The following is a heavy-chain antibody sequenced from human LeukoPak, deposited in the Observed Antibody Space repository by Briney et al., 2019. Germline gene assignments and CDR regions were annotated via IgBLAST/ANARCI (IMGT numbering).Heavy chain of an antibody. CDR2: ISWDRGTT. Sequence: GGSLRLSCEASGFTFNNYAMHWVRQAPGKGLEWVSGISWDRGTTGYGDSVKGRFTISRDNAKNSLYLQMNSLRAEDTAVYYCARTFIAAATLYYFDYWGQGTLVTVSS. CDR3: ARTFIAAATLYYFDY. V-gene: IGHV3-9*01. J-gene: IGHJ4*02. D-gene: IGHD6-13*01. CDR1: GFTFNNYA.